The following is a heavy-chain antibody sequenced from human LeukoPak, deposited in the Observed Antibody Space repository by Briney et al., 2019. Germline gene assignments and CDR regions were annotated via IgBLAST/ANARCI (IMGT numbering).Heavy chain of an antibody. CDR1: GYSFTSFW. J-gene: IGHJ6*04. CDR2: IDPSDSYT. D-gene: IGHD3-10*01. Sequence: GESLKISCQGSGYSFTSFWISWVRQMPGKGLGWMGRIDPSDSYTNYSPSFQGHVTISADKSISTAYLQWSSLKASDTAMYYCARMTMVRGVTYYYGMDVWGEGTTATVSS. CDR3: ARMTMVRGVTYYYGMDV. V-gene: IGHV5-10-1*01.